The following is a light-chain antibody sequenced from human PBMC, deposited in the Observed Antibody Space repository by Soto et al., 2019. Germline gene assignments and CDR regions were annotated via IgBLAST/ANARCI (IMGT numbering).Light chain of an antibody. CDR3: TSYTSSSTYV. Sequence: QSVLTQPRSVSGSPGQSVAISCTGTSSDVGGYNYVSWYQQHPGKAPKFLIYEVSKRPSGVSDRFSGSKSGNTASLTISGLQAEDEADYYCTSYTSSSTYVFGTGTKVTVL. J-gene: IGLJ1*01. CDR1: SSDVGGYNY. CDR2: EVS. V-gene: IGLV2-11*01.